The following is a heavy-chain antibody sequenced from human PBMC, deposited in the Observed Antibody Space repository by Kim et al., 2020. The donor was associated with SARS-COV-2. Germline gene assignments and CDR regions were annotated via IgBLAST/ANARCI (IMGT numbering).Heavy chain of an antibody. CDR3: GRCGYSGYEVDY. V-gene: IGHV5-51*01. J-gene: IGHJ4*02. Sequence: RYSPSFQGQVTMSVDKSISTAYVQWSSLKASDTATYYCGRCGYSGYEVDYWGQGTLVTVSS. D-gene: IGHD5-12*01.